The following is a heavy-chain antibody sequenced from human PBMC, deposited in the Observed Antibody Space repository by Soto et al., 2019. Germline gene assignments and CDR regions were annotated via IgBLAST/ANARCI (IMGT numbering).Heavy chain of an antibody. CDR2: ISYDGSNK. CDR3: AKGQWLSIGYFDY. Sequence: QVQLVESGGGVVQPGRSLRLSCAASGFTFSSYGMHWVRQAPGKGLEWVAVISYDGSNKYYADSVKGRFTISRDNSKNTLSLQMNSLRAEDTAVYYCAKGQWLSIGYFDYWGQGTLVTVSS. J-gene: IGHJ4*02. V-gene: IGHV3-30*18. D-gene: IGHD6-19*01. CDR1: GFTFSSYG.